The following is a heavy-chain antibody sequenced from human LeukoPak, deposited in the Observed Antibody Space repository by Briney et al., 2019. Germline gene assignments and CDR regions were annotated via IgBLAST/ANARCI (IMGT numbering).Heavy chain of an antibody. CDR3: ARDRGFGESYGMDV. D-gene: IGHD3-10*01. V-gene: IGHV4-31*03. J-gene: IGHJ6*02. CDR1: GGSISSGGYY. Sequence: PSETLSLTCTVSGGSISSGGYYWSWIRQHPGKGLEWIGYIYYSGSTYYNPSLKSRVTISVDTSKNQFSLKLSSVTAADTAVYYCARDRGFGESYGMDVWGQGTTVTVSS. CDR2: IYYSGST.